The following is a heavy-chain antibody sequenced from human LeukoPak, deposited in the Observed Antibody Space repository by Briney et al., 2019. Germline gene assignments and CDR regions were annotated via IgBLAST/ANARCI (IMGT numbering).Heavy chain of an antibody. CDR2: IYYSGST. V-gene: IGHV4-39*01. CDR1: GGSISNSNYY. Sequence: PSETLSLTCTVSGGSISNSNYYWGWLRQPPGKGREWVGSIYYSGSTYYNPSLKSRVTISVYTSKNQFSLKLSSVTAADTAVYSCARLAIVGATTGNLDYWGQGTLVTVSS. J-gene: IGHJ4*02. CDR3: ARLAIVGATTGNLDY. D-gene: IGHD1-26*01.